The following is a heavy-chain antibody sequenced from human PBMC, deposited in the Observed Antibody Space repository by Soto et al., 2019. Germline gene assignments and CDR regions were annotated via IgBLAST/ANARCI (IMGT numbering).Heavy chain of an antibody. CDR3: ARDSGAEYSSSSEPQQSGMDV. CDR1: GGTFSSYA. Sequence: ASVKVSCKASGGTFSSYAISWVRQAPGQGLEWMGGIIPIFGTANYAQKFQGRVTITADESTSTAYMELSSLGSEDTAVYYCARDSGAEYSSSSEPQQSGMDVWGQGTTVTVSS. V-gene: IGHV1-69*13. CDR2: IIPIFGTA. J-gene: IGHJ6*02. D-gene: IGHD6-6*01.